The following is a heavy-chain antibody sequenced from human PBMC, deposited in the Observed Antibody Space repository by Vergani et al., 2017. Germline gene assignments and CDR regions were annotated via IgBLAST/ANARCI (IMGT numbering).Heavy chain of an antibody. CDR1: GYTFTGYY. D-gene: IGHD2-15*01. V-gene: IGHV1-2*02. CDR3: ARDLGYCSGGSCYSATFDY. CDR2: INPNSGGT. J-gene: IGHJ4*02. Sequence: QVQLVQSGAEVKKPGASVKVSCKASGYTFTGYYMHWVRQAPGQGLEWMGWINPNSGGTNYAQKFQGRVTMTRDTSIGTAYMELSRLRSDDTAVYYCARDLGYCSGGSCYSATFDYWGQGTLVTVSS.